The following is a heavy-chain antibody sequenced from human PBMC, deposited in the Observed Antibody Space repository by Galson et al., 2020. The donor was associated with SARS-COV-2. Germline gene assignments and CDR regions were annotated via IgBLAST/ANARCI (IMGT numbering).Heavy chain of an antibody. J-gene: IGHJ5*02. CDR1: GFTFDDYA. Sequence: SLKISCAASGFTFDDYAMHWVRQAPGKGLEWVSGISWNSGSIGYADSVKGRFTISRDNAKNSLYLQMNSLRAEDTALYYCATGSNYAFDPWGQGTLVTVSS. D-gene: IGHD4-4*01. V-gene: IGHV3-9*01. CDR2: ISWNSGSI. CDR3: ATGSNYAFDP.